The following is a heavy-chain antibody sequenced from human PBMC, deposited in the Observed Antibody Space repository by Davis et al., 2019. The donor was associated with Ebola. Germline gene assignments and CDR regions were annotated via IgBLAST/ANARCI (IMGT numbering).Heavy chain of an antibody. J-gene: IGHJ6*02. V-gene: IGHV4-59*01. CDR3: ARVSVHGDFIYYYGMDV. CDR2: IYYSGST. CDR1: GGSFSSYY. Sequence: MPSETLSLTCAVYGGSFSSYYWSWIRQPPGKGLEWIGYIYYSGSTNYNPSLKSRVTISVDTSKNQFSLKLSSVTAADTAVYYCARVSVHGDFIYYYGMDVWGQGTTVTVSS. D-gene: IGHD4-17*01.